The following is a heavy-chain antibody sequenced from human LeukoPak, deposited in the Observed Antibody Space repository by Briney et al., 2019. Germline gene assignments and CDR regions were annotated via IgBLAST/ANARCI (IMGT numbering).Heavy chain of an antibody. CDR2: INPSGGST. D-gene: IGHD2-2*02. CDR3: AGGHCSSTSCYTAGYYYYYMDV. V-gene: IGHV1-46*01. CDR1: GYTFTSYY. Sequence: ASVKVSCKASGYTFTSYYMHWVRQAPGQGLEWMGIINPSGGSTSYAQKFQGRVTMTRDTSTSTVYMELSSLRSEDTAVYYCAGGHCSSTSCYTAGYYYYYMDVWGKGTTVTVFS. J-gene: IGHJ6*03.